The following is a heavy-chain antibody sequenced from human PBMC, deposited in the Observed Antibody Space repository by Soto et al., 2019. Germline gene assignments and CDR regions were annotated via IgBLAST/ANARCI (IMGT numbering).Heavy chain of an antibody. CDR3: ARGGKWFDP. CDR1: GFSFSTYW. D-gene: IGHD3-10*01. CDR2: IDQGGGEK. V-gene: IGHV3-7*05. Sequence: EVQLVESGGGLVQPGGSLRLSCAASGFSFSTYWLAWVRQAPGKGLEWVANIDQGGGEKYYVDAVRGRFTISRDNAKNSLDLQMNSLRAEDTAMYYSARGGKWFDPWGQGTLGSVSS. J-gene: IGHJ5*02.